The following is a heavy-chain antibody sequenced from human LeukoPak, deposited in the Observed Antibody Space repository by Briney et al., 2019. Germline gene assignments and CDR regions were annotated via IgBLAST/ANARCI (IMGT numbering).Heavy chain of an antibody. CDR3: ARAHQLPHYYFDY. CDR1: GFTFSSYW. D-gene: IGHD2-2*01. CDR2: IKQDGSDK. Sequence: PGGSLRLSCAASGFTFSSYWMSWVRQAPGKGLEWVANIKQDGSDKYYVDSVKGRFTISRDNAKNSQYLQMNSLRAEDTAVYYCARAHQLPHYYFDYWGQGTLVTVSS. V-gene: IGHV3-7*01. J-gene: IGHJ4*02.